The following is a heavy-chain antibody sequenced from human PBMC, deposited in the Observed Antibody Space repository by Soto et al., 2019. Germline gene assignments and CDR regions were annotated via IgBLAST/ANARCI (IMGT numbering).Heavy chain of an antibody. D-gene: IGHD1-7*01. V-gene: IGHV4-34*09. CDR2: IYHSGST. Sequence: SETLSLTWALYGGSFDGYYWSWIRQPPGEGLEWIVYIYHSGSTYYNPSLKSRVTISVDTSKNQFSLKLSSVTAADTAVYYCARGRRNSKIYYYYYGMDVWGQGTTVTVSS. CDR3: ARGRRNSKIYYYYYGMDV. J-gene: IGHJ6*02. CDR1: GGSFDGYY.